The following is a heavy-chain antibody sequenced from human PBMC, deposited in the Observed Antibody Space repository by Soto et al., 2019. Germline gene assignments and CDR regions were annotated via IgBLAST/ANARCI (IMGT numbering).Heavy chain of an antibody. D-gene: IGHD3-3*01. V-gene: IGHV3-30*18. CDR3: AKDQGYYDFWSGYYL. CDR2: ISYDGSNK. J-gene: IGHJ5*02. CDR1: GFTFSSYG. Sequence: VGSLRLSCAASGFTFSSYGMHWVRQAPGKGLEWVAVISYDGSNKYYADSVKGRFTISRDNSKNTLYLQMNSLRAEDTAVYYCAKDQGYYDFWSGYYLWGQGTLVTVSS.